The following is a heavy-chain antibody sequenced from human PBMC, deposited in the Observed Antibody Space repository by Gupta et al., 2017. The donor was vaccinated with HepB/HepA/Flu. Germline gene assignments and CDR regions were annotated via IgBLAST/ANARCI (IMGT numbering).Heavy chain of an antibody. CDR1: GGTFSSYA. J-gene: IGHJ4*02. V-gene: IGHV1-69*04. D-gene: IGHD3-10*01. Sequence: QVQLVQSGAEVKKPGSSVKVSCKASGGTFSSYAISWVRQAPGQGLEWMGRIIPILGIANYAQKIQGRVTITADKSTSTAYMELSSLRSEDTAVYYCARESYYYGSGSYPLGNWGQGILVTVSS. CDR2: IIPILGIA. CDR3: ARESYYYGSGSYPLGN.